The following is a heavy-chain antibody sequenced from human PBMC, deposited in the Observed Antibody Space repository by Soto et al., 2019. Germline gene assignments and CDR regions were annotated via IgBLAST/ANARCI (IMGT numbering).Heavy chain of an antibody. D-gene: IGHD6-13*01. Sequence: NPSETLSVPGAVSGGSISSSSYYWGWIRQPPGKGLEWIGSIYYSGSTYYNPSLKSRVTISVDTSKNQFSLKLSSVTAADTAVYYCARLEASSSASRKHYCYYGMDVWGQGTTVTVSS. CDR2: IYYSGST. CDR1: GGSISSSSYY. V-gene: IGHV4-39*01. CDR3: ARLEASSSASRKHYCYYGMDV. J-gene: IGHJ6*02.